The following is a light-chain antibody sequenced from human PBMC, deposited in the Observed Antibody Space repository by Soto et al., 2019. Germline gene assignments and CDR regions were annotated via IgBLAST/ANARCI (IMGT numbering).Light chain of an antibody. CDR2: AAS. Sequence: DIQMTQSPSSLSASVGDRVTITCRANQTISSYLNWYQQKPGKAPKLLIYAASSLQSGVPSKFSGSGSGTEFTLSISSLQPQDIATYYCQQSYSTPRTFGQGTKVDIK. J-gene: IGKJ1*01. V-gene: IGKV1-39*01. CDR3: QQSYSTPRT. CDR1: QTISSY.